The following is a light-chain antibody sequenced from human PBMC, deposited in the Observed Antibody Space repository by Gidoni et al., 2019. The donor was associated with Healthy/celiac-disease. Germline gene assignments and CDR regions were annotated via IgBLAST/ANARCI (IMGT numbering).Light chain of an antibody. J-gene: IGKJ1*01. Sequence: DIQMTQSPSTLSASVGDRLTITCRASQSISSWLAWYQQKPGKAPKLLIYKASSLESGVPSRFSGSGSGTEFTLTISSLQPDDFATYYCQREVTFGRGTKVEIK. CDR3: QREVT. CDR2: KAS. CDR1: QSISSW. V-gene: IGKV1-5*03.